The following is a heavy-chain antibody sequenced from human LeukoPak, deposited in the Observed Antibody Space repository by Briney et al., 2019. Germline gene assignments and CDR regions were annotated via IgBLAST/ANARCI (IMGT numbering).Heavy chain of an antibody. J-gene: IGHJ4*02. V-gene: IGHV4-39*01. D-gene: IGHD3-10*01. CDR2: IYYSGST. CDR3: ASSYYGSGRAYYFDY. CDR1: GGSISDSDYH. Sequence: PPETPSLTCIVSGGSISDSDYHWGWIRQPPGKGLEWIGIIYYSGSTNYNPSLKSRVTISVDTSKNQLSLKLSSVTAADTAVYYCASSYYGSGRAYYFDYWGQGTLVTVSS.